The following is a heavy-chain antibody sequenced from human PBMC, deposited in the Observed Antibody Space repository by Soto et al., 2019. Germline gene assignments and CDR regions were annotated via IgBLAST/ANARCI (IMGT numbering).Heavy chain of an antibody. V-gene: IGHV1-69*13. J-gene: IGHJ4*02. CDR2: IIPIFGTA. Sequence: GASVKVSCKASGGTFSSYAISWVRQAPGQGLEWMGGIIPIFGTANYAQKFQGRVTITADESTSTAYMELSSLRSEDTAVYYCASGYSSGWYFRLFDYWGQGTLVTVSS. D-gene: IGHD6-19*01. CDR1: GGTFSSYA. CDR3: ASGYSSGWYFRLFDY.